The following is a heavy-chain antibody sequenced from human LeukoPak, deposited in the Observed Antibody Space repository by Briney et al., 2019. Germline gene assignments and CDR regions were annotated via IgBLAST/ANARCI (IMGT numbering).Heavy chain of an antibody. D-gene: IGHD5-18*01. Sequence: GESLKISCKGSGYSFTSYWIGWVRQMPGKGLEWMGIIYPGDSDTRYSPSFQGQVTISADKSISTAYLQWSSLKASDTAMYYCARHGDTAMDPEKYYYYGMDVWGQGTTVTVSS. CDR2: IYPGDSDT. J-gene: IGHJ6*02. CDR3: ARHGDTAMDPEKYYYYGMDV. V-gene: IGHV5-51*01. CDR1: GYSFTSYW.